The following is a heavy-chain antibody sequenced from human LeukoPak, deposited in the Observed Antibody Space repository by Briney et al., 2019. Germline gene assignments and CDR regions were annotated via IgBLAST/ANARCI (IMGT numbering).Heavy chain of an antibody. CDR2: ISAYNGNT. CDR3: ARDSLRAYYYGSESKKPFDY. V-gene: IGHV1-18*04. D-gene: IGHD3-10*01. J-gene: IGHJ4*02. Sequence: ASVKVSCKASGYTFTSYGISWVRQAPGQGLEWMGWISAYNGNTNYAQKLQGRVTMTTVTSTSTAYMELRSLRSDNTAVYYCARDSLRAYYYGSESKKPFDYWGQGTLVTVSS. CDR1: GYTFTSYG.